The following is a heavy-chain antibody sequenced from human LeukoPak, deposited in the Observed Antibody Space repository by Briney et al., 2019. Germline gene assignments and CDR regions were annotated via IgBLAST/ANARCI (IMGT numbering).Heavy chain of an antibody. Sequence: GGSLRLSCAASGFTFSNAWMSWVRQAPGKGLEWVGCIKSKTDGGTTDYAAPVKGRFTISRDDSKNTLYLQMNSLKTEDTAVYYCTAQYDYVWGSYRPWPYWGQGTLVTVSS. J-gene: IGHJ4*02. D-gene: IGHD3-16*02. V-gene: IGHV3-15*01. CDR3: TAQYDYVWGSYRPWPY. CDR1: GFTFSNAW. CDR2: IKSKTDGGTT.